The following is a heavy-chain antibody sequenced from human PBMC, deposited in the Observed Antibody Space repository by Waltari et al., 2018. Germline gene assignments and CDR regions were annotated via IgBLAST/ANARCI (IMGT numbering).Heavy chain of an antibody. CDR1: GFTVSNTY. Sequence: EVQLVESGGGLVQPGGSLRLSCEASGFTVSNTYMSWVRKAPGKGLVCVSGVYIGVSADYADSLKGRFTLSRDNSKNTVYLQMKSLRVEDTAVYYCARVTHSNPAYFDLWGRGTLVTVSS. D-gene: IGHD4-4*01. J-gene: IGHJ2*01. V-gene: IGHV3-66*01. CDR2: VYIGVSA. CDR3: ARVTHSNPAYFDL.